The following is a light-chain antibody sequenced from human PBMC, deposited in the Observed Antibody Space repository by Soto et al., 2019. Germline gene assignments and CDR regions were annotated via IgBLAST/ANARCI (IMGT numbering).Light chain of an antibody. CDR3: QQYGDYSLWT. J-gene: IGKJ1*01. CDR2: DAS. V-gene: IGKV1-5*01. CDR1: QSISTY. Sequence: DIQLTQSPSTLSAFVGARVTLTGRASQSISTYLAWYQQKPGRAPKLLIYDASGLEGGVPSRFSGSGSGTEFTLTISSLQPDDFATYYCQQYGDYSLWTFGQGTKV.